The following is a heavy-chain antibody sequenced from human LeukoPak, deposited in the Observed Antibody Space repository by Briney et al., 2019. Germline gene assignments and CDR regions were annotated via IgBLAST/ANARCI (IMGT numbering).Heavy chain of an antibody. Sequence: PGGSLRLSCAASGFTFSDAWMNWVRQAPGKGLEWVGRIKSKTDGGTSDYAAPVKGRFTISRDDSKNTSYVQMNSLKTEDTAVYYCMRGPPWGYWGQGTLVTVSS. CDR1: GFTFSDAW. CDR3: MRGPPWGY. CDR2: IKSKTDGGTS. D-gene: IGHD7-27*01. V-gene: IGHV3-15*01. J-gene: IGHJ4*02.